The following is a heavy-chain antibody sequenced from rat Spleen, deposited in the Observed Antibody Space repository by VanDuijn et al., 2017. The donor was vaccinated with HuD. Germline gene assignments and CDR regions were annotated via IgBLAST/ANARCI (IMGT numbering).Heavy chain of an antibody. J-gene: IGHJ4*01. Sequence: EVQLQESGPGLVKPSQSLSLTCSVTFYSITSGYGWNWIRKFPGNKLEWMGYINSAGSTNYNPSLKSRISITRDTSKNQFFLQVNSVTTEDTATYYCARNNNYGYYYVMDAWGQGASVTVSS. CDR2: INSAGST. D-gene: IGHD1-10*01. CDR3: ARNNNYGYYYVMDA. CDR1: FYSITSGYG. V-gene: IGHV3-3*01.